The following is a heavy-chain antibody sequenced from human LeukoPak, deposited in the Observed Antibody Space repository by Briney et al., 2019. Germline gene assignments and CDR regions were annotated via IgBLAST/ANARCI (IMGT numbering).Heavy chain of an antibody. J-gene: IGHJ1*01. CDR1: GFTFSSFG. V-gene: IGHV3-33*01. CDR2: IWYDGSDT. Sequence: GRSLRLSCAASGFTFSSFGMHWVRQAPGKGLEWVAAIWYDGSDTYYADSVKGRFTISRDNSKNTLYLQMNSLRAEDTAAYYCARDFAAYGSGIFQHWGQGTLVTVSS. CDR3: ARDFAAYGSGIFQH. D-gene: IGHD6-19*01.